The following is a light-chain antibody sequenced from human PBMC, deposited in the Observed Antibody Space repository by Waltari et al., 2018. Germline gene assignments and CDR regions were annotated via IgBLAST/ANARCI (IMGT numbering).Light chain of an antibody. CDR1: QSLLHSNGYNY. V-gene: IGKV2-28*01. CDR3: MQSLQTLVT. CDR2: LGS. J-gene: IGKJ2*01. Sequence: DIVMTQSPLSLPVTPGEPASMSCTSSQSLLHSNGYNYLAWYLQKPGQSPQLLIYLGSTRASGVPDRFSGNGSGTDFTLKISRVEAEDIGTYYCMQSLQTLVTFGQGTKLDIK.